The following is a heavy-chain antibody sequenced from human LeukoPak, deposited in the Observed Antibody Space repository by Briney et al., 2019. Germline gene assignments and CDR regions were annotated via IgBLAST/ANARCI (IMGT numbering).Heavy chain of an antibody. CDR2: ITSGGAST. D-gene: IGHD4-17*01. V-gene: IGHV3-23*01. CDR3: ARVRGSYGPAGWFDP. J-gene: IGHJ5*02. CDR1: GFTFSIYG. Sequence: GGSLRLSCAVSGFTFSIYGMSWVRQAPGKGLDWVSTITSGGASTYYADSVKGRFTISRDNSENTLYLQMSSLRSDDTAVYYCARVRGSYGPAGWFDPWGQGTLVTVSS.